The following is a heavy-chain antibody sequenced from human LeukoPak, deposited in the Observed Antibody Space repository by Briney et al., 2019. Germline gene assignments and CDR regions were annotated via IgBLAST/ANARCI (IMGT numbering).Heavy chain of an antibody. Sequence: SETLSLTCTVSGGSISSYYWSWIRQPPGKGLEWIGYIYYSGSTNYNPSLKSRVTISVDTSKNQFSLRLSSVTAADTAVYYCARDPYSSSQFDYWGQGTLVTVSS. CDR2: IYYSGST. J-gene: IGHJ4*02. V-gene: IGHV4-59*12. D-gene: IGHD6-6*01. CDR3: ARDPYSSSQFDY. CDR1: GGSISSYY.